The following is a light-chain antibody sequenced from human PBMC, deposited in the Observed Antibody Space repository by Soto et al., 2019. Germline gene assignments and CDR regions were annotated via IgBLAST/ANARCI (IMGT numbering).Light chain of an antibody. Sequence: QSVLTRPPSASGTPGQRVTSSCSGSSSTIGSNAVDWYQQLPGTAPKLLIFRVNQRPSGVPDRFSGSKSGTSASLAISGLQSEDEADYYCAFWDDSLNGLYVFGTGTKVTVL. CDR1: SSTIGSNA. CDR3: AFWDDSLNGLYV. CDR2: RVN. J-gene: IGLJ1*01. V-gene: IGLV1-44*01.